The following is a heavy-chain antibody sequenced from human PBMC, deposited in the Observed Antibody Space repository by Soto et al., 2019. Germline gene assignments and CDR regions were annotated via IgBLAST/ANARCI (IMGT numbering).Heavy chain of an antibody. Sequence: QLQLQESGPGLVKPSETLSLTCTVSGGSISSSSYYWGWIRQPPGKGLEWIGSIYYSGSTYYNPSLKSRVTISVDTSKNQFSLKLSSVTAADTAVYYCARHPPYYDFWTHSDYYYYMDVWGKGTTVTVSS. V-gene: IGHV4-39*01. CDR2: IYYSGST. J-gene: IGHJ6*03. D-gene: IGHD3-3*01. CDR1: GGSISSSSYY. CDR3: ARHPPYYDFWTHSDYYYYMDV.